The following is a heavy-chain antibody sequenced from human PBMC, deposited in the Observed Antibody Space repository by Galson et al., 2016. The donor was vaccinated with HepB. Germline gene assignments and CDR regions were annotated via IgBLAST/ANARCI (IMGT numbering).Heavy chain of an antibody. V-gene: IGHV4-4*02. CDR3: ARAAVVPGARMVFDP. D-gene: IGHD2-2*01. CDR2: IYHTGTS. Sequence: EPLSLTCTVSGASINNSNWWTWVRQAPGKGLEWIGEIYHTGTSNNNPFLNSRFTLSIDKSRNQFSLNLTSVSAADTAVCYCARAAVVPGARMVFDPWGQGTMVTVSS. J-gene: IGHJ3*01. CDR1: GASINNSNW.